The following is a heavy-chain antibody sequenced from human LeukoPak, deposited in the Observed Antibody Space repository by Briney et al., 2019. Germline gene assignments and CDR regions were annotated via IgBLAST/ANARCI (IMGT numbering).Heavy chain of an antibody. Sequence: SETLSLTCTVSGGSISSGGYYWSWIRQHPGKGLEWIGYMYYIGSTYYNPSLKSRVTISVDTSKNQFSLKLSSVTAADTAVYYCARVGYCSGGSCGIFVDYWGQGTLVTVSS. J-gene: IGHJ4*02. CDR3: ARVGYCSGGSCGIFVDY. V-gene: IGHV4-31*03. D-gene: IGHD2-15*01. CDR1: GGSISSGGYY. CDR2: MYYIGST.